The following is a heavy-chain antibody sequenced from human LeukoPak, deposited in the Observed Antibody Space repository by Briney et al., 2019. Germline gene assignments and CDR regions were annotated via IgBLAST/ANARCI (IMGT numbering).Heavy chain of an antibody. D-gene: IGHD3-22*01. Sequence: GGSLRLSCAASGFTFSSYSMNWVRQAPGKGLEWVSSISSSSSYIYYADSVKGRFNISRDNAKNSLYLQMNSLRAEDTAVYYCARDPPALYYDSSGSSYYFDYWGQGTLVTVSS. V-gene: IGHV3-21*01. CDR2: ISSSSSYI. CDR1: GFTFSSYS. CDR3: ARDPPALYYDSSGSSYYFDY. J-gene: IGHJ4*02.